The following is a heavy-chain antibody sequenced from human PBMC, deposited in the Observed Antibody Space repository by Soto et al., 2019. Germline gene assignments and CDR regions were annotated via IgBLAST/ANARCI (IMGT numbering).Heavy chain of an antibody. CDR1: GGSISQYY. CDR2: IYSGGST. CDR3: ARGPGGFGDFSLDY. J-gene: IGHJ4*02. D-gene: IGHD3-10*01. V-gene: IGHV4-4*07. Sequence: QVQLQESGPGLVKPSETLSLSCGVSGGSISQYYWSWIRQPAGKGLEWIGRIYSGGSTNYNPSLESRVTMSVDTAEHKFSLRLSSVTAADTAVYYCARGPGGFGDFSLDYWGQGTLVTVSS.